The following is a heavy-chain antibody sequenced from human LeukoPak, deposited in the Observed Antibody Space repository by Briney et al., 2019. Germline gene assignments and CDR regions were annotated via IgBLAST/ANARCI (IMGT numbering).Heavy chain of an antibody. D-gene: IGHD3-16*01. CDR1: GFTFSSYA. J-gene: IGHJ4*02. CDR3: AKGNYDYVPPRHTRFDY. CDR2: ISGSGGST. Sequence: PGGSLRLSCAASGFTFSSYAMSWVRQAPGKGLEWVSAISGSGGSTYYADSVKGRFTISRDNSKNTLYLQMNSLRAEDTAVYYCAKGNYDYVPPRHTRFDYWGQGTLVTVSS. V-gene: IGHV3-23*01.